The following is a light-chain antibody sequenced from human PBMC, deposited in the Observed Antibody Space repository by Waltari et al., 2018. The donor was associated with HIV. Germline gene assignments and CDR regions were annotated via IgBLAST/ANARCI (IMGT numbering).Light chain of an antibody. Sequence: QSALTQPASVSASPGQSIAISCTATGSDLRAYNSVSWYQHHPGKPPKVVIYEISNRPSGVSSRFSGSISANTASLTSSGLQAEDEADYFCTSYISSASPEFGGGTKVTVL. CDR1: GSDLRAYNS. CDR3: TSYISSASPE. CDR2: EIS. V-gene: IGLV2-14*01. J-gene: IGLJ2*01.